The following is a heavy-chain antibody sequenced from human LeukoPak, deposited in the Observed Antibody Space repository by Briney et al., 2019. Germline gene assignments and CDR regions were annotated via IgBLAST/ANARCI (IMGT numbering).Heavy chain of an antibody. CDR3: VTLELRVLDY. CDR1: GFTFSTYS. D-gene: IGHD1-7*01. J-gene: IGHJ4*02. Sequence: GGSLRLSCAASGFTFSTYSMNWVRQAPGKGLEWVSSISGTSSYIYYADSVKGRFTISRDNAKNSLYLQMNSLGAEDTAVYYCVTLELRVLDYWGQGTLVTVSS. CDR2: ISGTSSYI. V-gene: IGHV3-21*01.